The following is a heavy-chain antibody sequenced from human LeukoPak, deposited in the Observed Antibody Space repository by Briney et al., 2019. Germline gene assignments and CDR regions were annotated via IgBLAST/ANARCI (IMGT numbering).Heavy chain of an antibody. D-gene: IGHD3-22*01. J-gene: IGHJ6*02. CDR3: ARIHKANYYDSSGYYAPDYGMDV. CDR1: GFSLSTSGMG. CDR2: SDWDDDK. V-gene: IGHV2-70*11. Sequence: SGPALVKPTQPLTLTCTFSGFSLSTSGMGVSWIRQPPGKALEWLARSDWDDDKYYSTSLKTRLTISKDTSKNQVVLTITNMDPVDTATYYCARIHKANYYDSSGYYAPDYGMDVWGQGTTVTVSS.